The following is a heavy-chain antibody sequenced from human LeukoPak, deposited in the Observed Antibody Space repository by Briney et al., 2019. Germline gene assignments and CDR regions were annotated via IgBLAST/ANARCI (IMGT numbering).Heavy chain of an antibody. J-gene: IGHJ4*02. Sequence: GASVKVSCKASGHTLTSYGISWVRQAPGQGLEWMGWISAYNGNTNYAQKLQGRVTMTTDTSTCTAYMELRSLRSDDTAVYYCARVDIVVVPAAFFDYWGQGTLVTVSS. D-gene: IGHD2-2*03. CDR2: ISAYNGNT. CDR1: GHTLTSYG. V-gene: IGHV1-18*01. CDR3: ARVDIVVVPAAFFDY.